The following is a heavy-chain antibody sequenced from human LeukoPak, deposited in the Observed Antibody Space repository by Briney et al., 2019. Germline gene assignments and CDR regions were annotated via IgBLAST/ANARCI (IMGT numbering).Heavy chain of an antibody. D-gene: IGHD6-13*01. CDR2: IYHSGST. Sequence: PSETLSLTCTVSGYSISSGYYWGWIRQPPGKGLEWIGSIYHSGSTYYNPSLKSRVTISVDTSKNQFSLKLSTVTAADTAVYYCAGAIAAAGSFYYYYYMDVWGKGTTVTISS. V-gene: IGHV4-38-2*02. J-gene: IGHJ6*03. CDR3: AGAIAAAGSFYYYYYMDV. CDR1: GYSISSGYY.